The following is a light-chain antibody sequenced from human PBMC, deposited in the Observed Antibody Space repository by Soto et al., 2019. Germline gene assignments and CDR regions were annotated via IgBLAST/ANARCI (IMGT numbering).Light chain of an antibody. CDR1: SSDVGGYNY. CDR3: SSYTSSSTIV. V-gene: IGLV2-14*01. J-gene: IGLJ1*01. Sequence: QSALAQPTSVSGSPGQSIAISCTGTSSDVGGYNYVSWHQQHPGKAPKVLISVVSNRPSGVSNRFSGSKSGNTAPLTISGLQAEDEADYYCSSYTSSSTIVFGTGTQLTVL. CDR2: VVS.